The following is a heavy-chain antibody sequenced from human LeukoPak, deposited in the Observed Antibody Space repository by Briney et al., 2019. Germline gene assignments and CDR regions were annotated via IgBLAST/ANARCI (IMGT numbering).Heavy chain of an antibody. Sequence: PGGSLRLSCAAFGFTFSPYETNWVRQAPGKGLEWISYITSDANTIYYADSVKGRFTISRDNAKNSLYLQMNSLRAEDTAVYYCARDYCSSTSCPLGYWGQGTLVTVSS. D-gene: IGHD2-2*01. J-gene: IGHJ4*02. CDR3: ARDYCSSTSCPLGY. V-gene: IGHV3-48*03. CDR1: GFTFSPYE. CDR2: ITSDANTI.